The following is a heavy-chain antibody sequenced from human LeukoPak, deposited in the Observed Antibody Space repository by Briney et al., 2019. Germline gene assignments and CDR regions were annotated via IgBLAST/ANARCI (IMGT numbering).Heavy chain of an antibody. Sequence: SETLSLTCTVSVGSISGYFWSWVRQAPGTGLEWIGHIYYSGATNYNPSLKSRVSISVDTSKNQFSLKLSSVTAADTAVYYCARQRVLYFFDYWGQGTQVTVSS. V-gene: IGHV4-59*08. J-gene: IGHJ4*02. CDR2: IYYSGAT. CDR1: VGSISGYF. D-gene: IGHD3-16*01. CDR3: ARQRVLYFFDY.